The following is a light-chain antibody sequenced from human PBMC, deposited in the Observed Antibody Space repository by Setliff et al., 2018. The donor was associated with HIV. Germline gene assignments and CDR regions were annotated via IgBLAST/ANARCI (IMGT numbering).Light chain of an antibody. CDR2: EVT. CDR1: SSDIGGYNF. J-gene: IGLJ1*01. Sequence: LTQPASVSGSPGQSITTSCTGTSSDIGGYNFVSWYQHHPGKAPKLMIYEVTNRPSGVSNRFSGSKSGNTASLTISGLQADDEADYYCSSYTSSSPYVFGTGTKVTVL. V-gene: IGLV2-14*01. CDR3: SSYTSSSPYV.